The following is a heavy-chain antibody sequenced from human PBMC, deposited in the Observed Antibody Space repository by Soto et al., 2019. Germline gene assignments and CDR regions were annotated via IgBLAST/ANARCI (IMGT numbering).Heavy chain of an antibody. V-gene: IGHV3-30*03. CDR2: ISYDGNKK. CDR1: GFTFSNYG. CDR3: APGGNFVDY. D-gene: IGHD1-7*01. Sequence: QVQVVESGGGVVQPGRSLRLSCAASGFTFSNYGLHWVRQAPGKGLEWVAAISYDGNKKYYADSVKGRFAISRDNAKKTLYLQMNSLRAEDTAVYYCAPGGNFVDYWGQGTLVIVSS. J-gene: IGHJ4*02.